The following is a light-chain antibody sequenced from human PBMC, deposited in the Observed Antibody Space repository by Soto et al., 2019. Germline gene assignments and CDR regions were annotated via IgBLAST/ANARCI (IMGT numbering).Light chain of an antibody. CDR1: NIGFKS. CDR3: QVWDSSSEHPV. Sequence: SYELTQPPSVSVAPGQTARITCGEDNIGFKSVHWYQQKSGQAPVLVVYDDSDRPSGIPERFSGSNSGNTATLTIYRVEAGDEADYYCQVWDSSSEHPVFGGGTKLTVL. J-gene: IGLJ3*02. CDR2: DDS. V-gene: IGLV3-21*02.